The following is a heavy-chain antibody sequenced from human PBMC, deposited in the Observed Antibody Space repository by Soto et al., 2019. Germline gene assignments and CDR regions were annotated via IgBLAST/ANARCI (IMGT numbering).Heavy chain of an antibody. Sequence: QVQLVESGGGVVQPGRSLRLSCAASGFTFSSYAMHWVRQAPGKGLEWVAVISYDGSNKYYADSVKGRFTISRDKSKNTLYLQMKSLRAEDTAVYYCARDIDYWGQGTLVTVSS. J-gene: IGHJ4*02. CDR3: ARDIDY. CDR1: GFTFSSYA. V-gene: IGHV3-30-3*01. CDR2: ISYDGSNK.